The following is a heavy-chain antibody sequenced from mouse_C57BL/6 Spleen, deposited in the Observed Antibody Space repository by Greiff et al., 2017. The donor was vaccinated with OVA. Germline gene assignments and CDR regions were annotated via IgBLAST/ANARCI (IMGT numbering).Heavy chain of an antibody. V-gene: IGHV1-82*01. CDR1: GYAFSSSW. CDR3: ARRDGDYDEAWFAY. J-gene: IGHJ3*01. D-gene: IGHD2-4*01. Sequence: QVQLQQSGPELVKPGASVTISCKASGYAFSSSWMNWVKQRPGKGLEWIGRIYPGDGDTNYNGKFKGQATLTADKTSSTAYMQLSSLTSEDSAVYFCARRDGDYDEAWFAYWGQGTLVTVSA. CDR2: IYPGDGDT.